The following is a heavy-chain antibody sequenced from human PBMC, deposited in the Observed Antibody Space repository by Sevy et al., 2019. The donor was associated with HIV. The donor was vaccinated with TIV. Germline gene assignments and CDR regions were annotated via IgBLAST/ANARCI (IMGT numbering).Heavy chain of an antibody. J-gene: IGHJ4*02. V-gene: IGHV4-31*03. CDR3: ARIFRAPYYYNTGGYYRN. CDR1: GVTISNGGNY. Sequence: SETLSLTCSVSGVTISNGGNYWAWVRQHPGKGLEWIGSIFYSGATFYNPSLEGRLSISVDTSENLLSLKLSSVTAADTAVYFCARIFRAPYYYNTGGYYRNWGQGTQVTVSS. CDR2: IFYSGAT. D-gene: IGHD3-22*01.